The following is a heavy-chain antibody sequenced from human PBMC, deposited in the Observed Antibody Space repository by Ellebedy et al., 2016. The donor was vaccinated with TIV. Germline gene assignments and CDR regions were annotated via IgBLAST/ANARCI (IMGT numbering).Heavy chain of an antibody. Sequence: SVKVSXXASGGTFSSYAISWVRQAPGQGLEWMGGIIPIFGTANYAQKFQGRATITADESTSTAYMELSSLRSEDTAVYYCARGGSDSSGWIFDYWGQGTLVTVSS. V-gene: IGHV1-69*13. D-gene: IGHD6-19*01. J-gene: IGHJ4*02. CDR3: ARGGSDSSGWIFDY. CDR1: GGTFSSYA. CDR2: IIPIFGTA.